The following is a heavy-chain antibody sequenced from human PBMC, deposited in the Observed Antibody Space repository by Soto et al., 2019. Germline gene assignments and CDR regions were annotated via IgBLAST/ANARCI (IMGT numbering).Heavy chain of an antibody. CDR2: ISAYNGNT. CDR3: ARGITMIAPPAFDI. CDR1: GYTFTSYG. Sequence: GASVKVSCKASGYTFTSYGISWVLEAPGQGLEWMGWISAYNGNTNYAQKLQGRVTMTTDTSTSTAYMELRSLRSDDTAVYYCARGITMIAPPAFDIWGRGTMVTVSS. J-gene: IGHJ3*02. D-gene: IGHD3-22*01. V-gene: IGHV1-18*01.